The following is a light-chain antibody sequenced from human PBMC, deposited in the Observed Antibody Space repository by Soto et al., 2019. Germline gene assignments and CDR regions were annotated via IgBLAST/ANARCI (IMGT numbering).Light chain of an antibody. CDR3: QHYNRNSQT. Sequence: DIQGTQSPPTLSSSVGDRVTITCRASQTISTWMAWYKQKPGKAPKLLVYDASTLQSGVASRFRGSGSGTEFTLTISSLKPDDFETYYCQHYNRNSQTFGQGTKVDIK. V-gene: IGKV1-5*01. J-gene: IGKJ1*01. CDR2: DAS. CDR1: QTISTW.